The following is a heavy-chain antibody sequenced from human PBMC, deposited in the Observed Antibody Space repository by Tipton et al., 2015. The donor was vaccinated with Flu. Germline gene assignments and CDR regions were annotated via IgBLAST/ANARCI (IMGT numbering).Heavy chain of an antibody. CDR2: FYTTGST. CDR1: GGSISSYY. CDR3: ARVGDLWSGTNYGLDV. D-gene: IGHD3-3*01. J-gene: IGHJ6*02. Sequence: TLSLTCTVSGGSISSYYWSWIRQPAGKGLEWIGRFYTTGSTNYSPSLKSRVTMSVDTSKNQFSLRLSSVTAADTAVYYCARVGDLWSGTNYGLDVWDQGP. V-gene: IGHV4-4*07.